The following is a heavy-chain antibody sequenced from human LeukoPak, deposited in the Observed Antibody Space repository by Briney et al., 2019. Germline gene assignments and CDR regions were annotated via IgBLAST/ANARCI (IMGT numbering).Heavy chain of an antibody. CDR3: ARDEGWFDP. CDR2: IYYSGST. Sequence: PSETLSLTCAVSGDSISSGGYSWTWIRQHPGKGLEWIGNIYYSGSTYYNPSLRSRVIISVDTSKNQFSLILNSVTAADTAVYYCARDEGWFDPWGQGALVTVSS. J-gene: IGHJ5*02. V-gene: IGHV4-31*11. CDR1: GDSISSGGYS.